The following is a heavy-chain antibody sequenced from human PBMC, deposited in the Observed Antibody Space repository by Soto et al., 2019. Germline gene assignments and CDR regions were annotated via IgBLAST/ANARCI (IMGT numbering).Heavy chain of an antibody. Sequence: QVQLVQSGAEVKKPGASVKVSCKASGYTFTSYAMHWVRQAPGQRLEWMGWINAGNGNTKYSQKFQGRVTITRDTSASTAYMELSSLRSEDTAVYYCAREQNVQQLVLGQSVAGTYYYYGMDVWGQGTTVTVSS. V-gene: IGHV1-3*01. D-gene: IGHD6-13*01. CDR2: INAGNGNT. CDR3: AREQNVQQLVLGQSVAGTYYYYGMDV. CDR1: GYTFTSYA. J-gene: IGHJ6*02.